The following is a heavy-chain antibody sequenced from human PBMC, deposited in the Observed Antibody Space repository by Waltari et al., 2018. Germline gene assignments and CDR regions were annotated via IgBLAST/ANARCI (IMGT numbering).Heavy chain of an antibody. CDR1: GGTFSSYA. V-gene: IGHV1-69*10. CDR2: IIPILGIA. Sequence: QVQLVQSGAEVKKPGSSVKVSCKASGGTFSSYAISWVRQAPGQGLEWMGGIIPILGIANYAQKFQGRVTITADKSTSTAYMELSSLRSEDTAVYYCASLLSSSSPTLDYWGQGTLVTVSS. D-gene: IGHD6-6*01. CDR3: ASLLSSSSPTLDY. J-gene: IGHJ4*02.